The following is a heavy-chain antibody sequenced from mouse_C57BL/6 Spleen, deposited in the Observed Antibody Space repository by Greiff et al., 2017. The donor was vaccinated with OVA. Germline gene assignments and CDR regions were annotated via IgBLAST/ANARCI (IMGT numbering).Heavy chain of an antibody. CDR3: AIYDDYAMDY. D-gene: IGHD2-3*01. J-gene: IGHJ4*01. V-gene: IGHV5-4*03. CDR1: GFTFSSYA. CDR2: ISDGGSYT. Sequence: EVKLEESGGGLVKPGGSLKLSCAASGFTFSSYAMSWVRQTPEKRLEWVATISDGGSYTYYPDNVKGRFTISRDNAKNNLYLQMSHLKSEDTAMYYCAIYDDYAMDYWGQGTSVTVSS.